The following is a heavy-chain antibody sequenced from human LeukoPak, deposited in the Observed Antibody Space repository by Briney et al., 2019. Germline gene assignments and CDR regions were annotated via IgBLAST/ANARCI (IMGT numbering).Heavy chain of an antibody. Sequence: ASVKVSCKTSGYTFTDYHIHWVRQAPGQGLEWMGWINPNSGGTNYAQKFQGRVTMTRDTSITTAYMEMSRLRSDDTAVYYCARSSGWQWLVPPGGMDVWGQGTTVTVSS. CDR2: INPNSGGT. CDR3: ARSSGWQWLVPPGGMDV. D-gene: IGHD6-19*01. J-gene: IGHJ6*02. CDR1: GYTFTDYH. V-gene: IGHV1-2*02.